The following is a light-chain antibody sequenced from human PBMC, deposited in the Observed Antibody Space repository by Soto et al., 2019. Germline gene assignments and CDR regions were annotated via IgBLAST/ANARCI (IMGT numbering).Light chain of an antibody. Sequence: QSALTQPASVSGSPGQSITISCTGTSSDVGGYNHVSWYQQHPGKAPKLMIYDVSNRPSGVSNRFSGSKSGNTASLTISGLKAEDEADYFCNSFTSSTTYVFGTGTKVTVL. CDR3: NSFTSSTTYV. V-gene: IGLV2-14*01. CDR2: DVS. J-gene: IGLJ1*01. CDR1: SSDVGGYNH.